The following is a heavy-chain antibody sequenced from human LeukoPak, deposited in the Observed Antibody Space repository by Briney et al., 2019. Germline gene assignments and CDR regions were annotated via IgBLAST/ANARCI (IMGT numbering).Heavy chain of an antibody. Sequence: SVKVSCKASGGTFSSYTISWVRQAPGQGLERMGRIIPILGIANYAQKFQGRVTITADKSTSTAYMELSSLRSEDTAVYYCARDAALTVTMAYYWGQGTLVTVSS. CDR2: IIPILGIA. CDR3: ARDAALTVTMAYY. J-gene: IGHJ4*02. D-gene: IGHD4-11*01. V-gene: IGHV1-69*04. CDR1: GGTFSSYT.